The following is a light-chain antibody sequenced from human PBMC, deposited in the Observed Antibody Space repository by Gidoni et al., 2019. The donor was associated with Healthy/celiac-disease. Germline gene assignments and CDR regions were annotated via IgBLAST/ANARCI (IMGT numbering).Light chain of an antibody. V-gene: IGKV3-11*01. CDR1: QSVSSY. CDR3: QQRSNWPRGG. CDR2: DAS. J-gene: IGKJ3*01. Sequence: EIVLTQSPATLSLSPGERATLSCRASQSVSSYLAWYQQKPGQAPRLLIYDASNRATGIPARFSGSGSGTDFTLTISSLEPEDFAVYYCQQRSNWPRGGFGPXTKVDIK.